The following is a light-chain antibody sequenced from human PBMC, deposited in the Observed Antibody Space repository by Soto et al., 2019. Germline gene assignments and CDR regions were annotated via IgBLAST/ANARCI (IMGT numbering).Light chain of an antibody. CDR1: QSVLYSSNNKNY. V-gene: IGKV4-1*01. CDR3: QQYFRPWT. J-gene: IGKJ1*01. CDR2: WAC. Sequence: DIVMTQSPDSLAVSLGERATINCKSSQSVLYSSNNKNYLAWYQQKPGQPPKLLIYWACTRESGVPDRFSGGGSGTDFTLTISSLQVEDVAVYYCQQYFRPWTFGQGTKVEIK.